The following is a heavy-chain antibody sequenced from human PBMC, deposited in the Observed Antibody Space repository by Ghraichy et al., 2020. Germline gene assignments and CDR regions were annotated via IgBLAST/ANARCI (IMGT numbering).Heavy chain of an antibody. Sequence: GESLNISCAASGFTFSSYGMHWVRQAPGKGLEWVAVIWYDGSNKYYADSVKGRFTISRDNSKNTLYLQMNSLRAEDTAVYYCAREARHVVPAALQRYYYYYGMDVWGQGTTVTVSS. CDR3: AREARHVVPAALQRYYYYYGMDV. CDR2: IWYDGSNK. J-gene: IGHJ6*02. CDR1: GFTFSSYG. D-gene: IGHD2-2*01. V-gene: IGHV3-33*01.